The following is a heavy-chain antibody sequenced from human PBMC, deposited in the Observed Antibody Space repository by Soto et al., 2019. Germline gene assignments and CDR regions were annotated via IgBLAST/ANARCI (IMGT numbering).Heavy chain of an antibody. CDR2: ISYDGSNK. Sequence: PGRSMRVSCAAAEFTISSYSMHWVRQNPGNGLEWVAVISYDGSNKYYADSVKGRFTISRDNSKNTLYLQMNSLRAEQTVVYFCARDLYLSHFLPPFCYSYLSNYWGQGTLVTVSS. CDR3: ARDLYLSHFLPPFCYSYLSNY. V-gene: IGHV3-30-3*01. D-gene: IGHD3-16*02. CDR1: EFTISSYS. J-gene: IGHJ4*02.